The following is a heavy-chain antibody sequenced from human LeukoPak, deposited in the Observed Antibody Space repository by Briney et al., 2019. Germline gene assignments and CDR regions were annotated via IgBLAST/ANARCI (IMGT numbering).Heavy chain of an antibody. CDR3: ARSDYYGTSGPAQIFDY. V-gene: IGHV1-18*01. J-gene: IGHJ4*02. CDR2: ISPNNGNT. Sequence: ASVKVSCKASGYSFTSYGITWVRQAPGQGLEWMTWISPNNGNTNYAQKFQGRVTMTTDTSTSTAYMELRSLRSDDTAVYYCARSDYYGTSGPAQIFDYWGQGTLVTVSS. CDR1: GYSFTSYG. D-gene: IGHD3-22*01.